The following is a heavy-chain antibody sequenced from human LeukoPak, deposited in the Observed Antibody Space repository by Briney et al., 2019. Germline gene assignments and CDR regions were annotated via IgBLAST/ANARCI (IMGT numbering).Heavy chain of an antibody. V-gene: IGHV3-23*01. Sequence: GGSLRLSCAASGFTFSSYAMSWVRQAPGKGLEWVSAISGSGGSTYYADSVKGRFTISRDNSKNTLYLQMNSLRAEDTAVYYCARDNMDSGLFDYWGQGTLVTVSS. CDR2: ISGSGGST. CDR3: ARDNMDSGLFDY. D-gene: IGHD5-12*01. J-gene: IGHJ4*02. CDR1: GFTFSSYA.